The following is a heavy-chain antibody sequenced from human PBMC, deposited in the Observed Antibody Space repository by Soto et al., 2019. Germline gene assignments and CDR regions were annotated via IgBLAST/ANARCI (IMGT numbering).Heavy chain of an antibody. CDR3: AKGRETTTSAKFSFDN. D-gene: IGHD1-26*01. V-gene: IGHV3-23*01. CDR2: LSVTGGGP. J-gene: IGHJ4*02. Sequence: EVRLLESGGGLVQPGGSLRLSCAASGFSFSSYDMTWVRQAPGQGLEWVSSLSVTGGGPYYADSVRGRFTMSRDNPKNTLALEMSGLRADDSAVYYCAKGRETTTSAKFSFDNWGQGTLVTVSS. CDR1: GFSFSSYD.